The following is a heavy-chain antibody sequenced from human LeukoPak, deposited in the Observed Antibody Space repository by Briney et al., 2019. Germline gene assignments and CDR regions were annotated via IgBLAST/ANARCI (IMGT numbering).Heavy chain of an antibody. CDR3: ARDSSQNFDY. V-gene: IGHV3-33*01. J-gene: IGHJ4*02. D-gene: IGHD6-13*01. CDR2: IWYDGSNQ. CDR1: GFSFGNYD. Sequence: GGSLRLSCAASGFSFGNYDMHWVRQAPGKGLEWVAVIWYDGSNQYYADSVKGRFTISRDNFKNTLYLQMNSLRAEDTAVYYCARDSSQNFDYWGQGTLVTVSS.